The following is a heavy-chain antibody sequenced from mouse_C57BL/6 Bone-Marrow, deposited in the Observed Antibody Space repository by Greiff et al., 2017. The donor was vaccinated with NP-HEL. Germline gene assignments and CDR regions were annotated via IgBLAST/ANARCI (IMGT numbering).Heavy chain of an antibody. D-gene: IGHD1-3*01. CDR3: AKSSPIRAYYAMDY. J-gene: IGHJ4*01. CDR1: YFAFMASA. Sequence: LKESGAELVRPGSSVKLSCKDSYFAFMASAMHWVKQRPGHGLEWIGSFTMYSDATEYSENFKGKATMTANTASSTVYMELSSLTSEDYAVYYCAKSSPIRAYYAMDYWGQGTSVTVSS. CDR2: FTMYSDAT. V-gene: IGHV1-49*01.